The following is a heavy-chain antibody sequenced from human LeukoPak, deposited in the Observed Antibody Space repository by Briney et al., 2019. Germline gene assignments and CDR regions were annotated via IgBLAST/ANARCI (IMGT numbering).Heavy chain of an antibody. Sequence: RAGGSLRLSCAASGFTFSSYSMNWVRQAPGKGLEWVSSISSSSSYIYYADSVKGRFTISRDNAKNSLYLQMNSLRAEDTAVYYCARDSQTRYYDFWSGYRGMDVWGQGTTVTVSS. CDR3: ARDSQTRYYDFWSGYRGMDV. CDR2: ISSSSSYI. V-gene: IGHV3-21*01. CDR1: GFTFSSYS. J-gene: IGHJ6*02. D-gene: IGHD3-3*01.